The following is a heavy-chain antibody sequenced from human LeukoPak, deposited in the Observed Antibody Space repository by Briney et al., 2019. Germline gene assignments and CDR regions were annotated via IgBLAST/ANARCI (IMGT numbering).Heavy chain of an antibody. Sequence: TGGSLRLSCAASGFTFSSYAMHWVRQAPGKGLEWVAVISYDGSNKFCADSVKGRFTISRDNSKNTLYLQMNSLRAEDTAMYYCAKNTGTYDGLIDSWGQGTLVIVCS. D-gene: IGHD1-26*01. V-gene: IGHV3-30*04. CDR3: AKNTGTYDGLIDS. J-gene: IGHJ4*02. CDR2: ISYDGSNK. CDR1: GFTFSSYA.